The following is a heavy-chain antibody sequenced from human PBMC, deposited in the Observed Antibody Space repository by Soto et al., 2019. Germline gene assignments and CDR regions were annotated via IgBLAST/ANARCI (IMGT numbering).Heavy chain of an antibody. V-gene: IGHV1-18*04. CDR2: ISAYNGNT. CDR3: ARDLPETYYSWWFDP. J-gene: IGHJ5*02. Sequence: QVQLVQSGAEVKKPGASVKVSCKASGYTFTSYGISWVRQAPGLGLEWMGWISAYNGNTNYAQKIQGRVTMTTDTSTSTAYMELRSLRSDDTAVYYCARDLPETYYSWWFDPWGQGTLVTVSS. D-gene: IGHD4-4*01. CDR1: GYTFTSYG.